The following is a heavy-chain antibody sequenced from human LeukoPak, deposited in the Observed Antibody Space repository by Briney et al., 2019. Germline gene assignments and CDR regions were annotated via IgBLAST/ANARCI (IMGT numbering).Heavy chain of an antibody. D-gene: IGHD3-22*01. CDR1: GGYVNRGTFF. CDR3: ARSPSGYRFDS. V-gene: IGHV4-61*01. CDR2: ISNSGST. J-gene: IGHJ4*02. Sequence: SETLSLTCAVSGGYVNRGTFFWTWIRQPPGKGLEWIGYISNSGSTNYHPSLKSRVTISSDTSKTQFTLKLTSVTAADTAVYYCARSPSGYRFDSWGQGTLVTVSS.